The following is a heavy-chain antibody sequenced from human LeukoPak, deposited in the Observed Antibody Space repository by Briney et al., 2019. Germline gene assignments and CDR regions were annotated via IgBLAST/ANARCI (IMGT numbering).Heavy chain of an antibody. Sequence: ASVKVSCKVSGYTLTELSMHWVRQAPGKGLEWMGGFDPEDGETIYAQKFQGRVTMTEDTSTDTAYMELSSLRSEDTAVYYCATVGGSYYDLDYWGQGTLVTVSS. V-gene: IGHV1-24*01. CDR3: ATVGGSYYDLDY. D-gene: IGHD1-26*01. CDR2: FDPEDGET. CDR1: GYTLTELS. J-gene: IGHJ4*02.